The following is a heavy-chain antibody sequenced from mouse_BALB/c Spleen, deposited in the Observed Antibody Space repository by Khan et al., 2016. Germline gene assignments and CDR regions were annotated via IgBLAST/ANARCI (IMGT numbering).Heavy chain of an antibody. CDR3: ASDLVCYAMDY. CDR1: GYAFTSYN. D-gene: IGHD6-2*01. CDR2: IDPYNGGT. Sequence: EVQLQESGPELVKPGASVKVSCKASGYAFTSYNMYWVKQSHGKGLEWIGYIDPYNGGTNYNQKFKGKATLTVDKSSSTAFMHLNSLTSEDSAVCYYASDLVCYAMDYWGQGTSVTVSS. J-gene: IGHJ4*01. V-gene: IGHV1S135*01.